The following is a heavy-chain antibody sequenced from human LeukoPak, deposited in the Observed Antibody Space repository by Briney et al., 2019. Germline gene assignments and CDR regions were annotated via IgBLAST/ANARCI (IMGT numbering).Heavy chain of an antibody. D-gene: IGHD5-24*01. CDR3: ARALGDGYNYPYFDY. Sequence: ASVKVSCKASGYTFTSYYMHWVRQAPGQGLEWMGWINPNSGGTNYAQKFQGRVTMTRDTSISTAYMELSRLRSDDTAVYYCARALGDGYNYPYFDYWGQGTLVTVSS. J-gene: IGHJ4*02. V-gene: IGHV1-2*02. CDR1: GYTFTSYY. CDR2: INPNSGGT.